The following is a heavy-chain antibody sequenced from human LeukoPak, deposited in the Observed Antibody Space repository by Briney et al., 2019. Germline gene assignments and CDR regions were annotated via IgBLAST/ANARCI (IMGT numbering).Heavy chain of an antibody. CDR3: ARVYRPFDC. V-gene: IGHV3-48*01. CDR2: ISASGTI. J-gene: IGHJ4*02. CDR1: GFTFSSYS. D-gene: IGHD1-14*01. Sequence: QTGGSLRLSCSASGFTFSSYSMSWVRRAPGKGLKWVSYISASGTIYYADSAKGRFTISRDNAENSLYLQMNSLRAEDTAVYYCARVYRPFDCWGQGTLVTVSS.